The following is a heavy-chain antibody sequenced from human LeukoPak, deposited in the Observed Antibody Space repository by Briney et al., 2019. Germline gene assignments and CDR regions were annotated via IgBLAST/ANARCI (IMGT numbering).Heavy chain of an antibody. Sequence: KSSGTLSLTCGVSGFSISSGYHWGWIRQPPGKGLEWIGSIYHTGSTYYNPSLKSRVTISVDTSKNQFSLRLSSVTAADTAVYYCARYSSSWYTLGFWGQGTLVTVSS. CDR3: ARYSSSWYTLGF. CDR2: IYHTGST. D-gene: IGHD6-13*01. CDR1: GFSISSGYH. J-gene: IGHJ4*02. V-gene: IGHV4-38-2*01.